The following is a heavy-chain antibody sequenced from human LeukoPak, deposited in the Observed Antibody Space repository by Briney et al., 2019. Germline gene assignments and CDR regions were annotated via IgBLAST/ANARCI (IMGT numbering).Heavy chain of an antibody. J-gene: IGHJ4*02. CDR3: ATSYDPHYSTGDY. V-gene: IGHV1-69*05. CDR1: GGTFSSYA. D-gene: IGHD2-15*01. Sequence: GASVKVSCKASGGTFSSYAISWVRQPPGQGLEWMGGIIPIFGTANYAQKFQGRVTITTDESTSTAYMELSSLRSEDTAEYYCATSYDPHYSTGDYWGQGTLVNVSS. CDR2: IIPIFGTA.